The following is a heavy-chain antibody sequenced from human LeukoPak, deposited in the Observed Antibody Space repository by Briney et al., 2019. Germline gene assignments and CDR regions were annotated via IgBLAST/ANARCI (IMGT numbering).Heavy chain of an antibody. CDR2: MNPNSGNT. D-gene: IGHD4-23*01. J-gene: IGHJ4*01. CDR3: ARGSLGRWVPVS. Sequence: ASVKVSCKASGYTFTGHDINWVRQAAGRGLEWMGWMNPNSGNTGYAERFHGRVTMTRNTSISTAYMELSSLRSEDTAVYYCARGSLGRWVPVSWGQGTLVTVSA. V-gene: IGHV1-8*01. CDR1: GYTFTGHD.